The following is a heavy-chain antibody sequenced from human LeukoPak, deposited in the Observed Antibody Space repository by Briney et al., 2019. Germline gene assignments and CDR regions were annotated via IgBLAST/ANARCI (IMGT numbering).Heavy chain of an antibody. Sequence: SETLSLTCAVSGYSISSGYYWGWIRQPPGKGLEWIGSIYHSGSTYYNPSLKSRVTISVDTSKNQFSLKLSSVTAADTAVYYCARAPPYYDILTGYYPNWFDPWGQGTLVTVPS. CDR3: ARAPPYYDILTGYYPNWFDP. J-gene: IGHJ5*02. CDR2: IYHSGST. D-gene: IGHD3-9*01. CDR1: GYSISSGYY. V-gene: IGHV4-38-2*01.